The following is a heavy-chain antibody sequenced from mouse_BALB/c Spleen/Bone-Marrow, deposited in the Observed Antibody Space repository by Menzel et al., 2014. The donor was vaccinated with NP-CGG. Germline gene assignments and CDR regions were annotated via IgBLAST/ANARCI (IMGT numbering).Heavy chain of an antibody. V-gene: IGHV1S81*02. CDR2: INPSNGRN. D-gene: IGHD2-3*01. J-gene: IGHJ3*01. CDR3: ARYDGPAWFAY. Sequence: QVHLQQPGAELVKPGASVRLSCKAFGYSFTSYWIHWVKQRPGQGLEWIGEINPSNGRNNYNEKFKNKATLTVDKSSSTAYMQLSSLTSEDSAVYYCARYDGPAWFAYWGQGTLVTVSA. CDR1: GYSFTSYW.